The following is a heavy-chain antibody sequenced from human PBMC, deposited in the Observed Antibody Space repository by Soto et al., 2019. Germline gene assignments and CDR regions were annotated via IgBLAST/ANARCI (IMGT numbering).Heavy chain of an antibody. D-gene: IGHD3-3*01. CDR2: ISGSGGST. V-gene: IGHV3-23*01. J-gene: IGHJ6*02. CDR1: GFTFSSYA. CDR3: AKDRTSTYYDFWSGYSSYYYYGMDV. Sequence: PGGSLRLSCAASGFTFSSYAMSWVRQAPGKGLEWVSAISGSGGSTYYADSVKGRFTISRDNSKNTLYLQMNSLRAEDTAVYYCAKDRTSTYYDFWSGYSSYYYYGMDVWGQGTTVTVSS.